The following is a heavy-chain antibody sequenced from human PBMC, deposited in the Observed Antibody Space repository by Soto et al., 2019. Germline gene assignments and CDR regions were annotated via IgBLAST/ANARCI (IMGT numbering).Heavy chain of an antibody. J-gene: IGHJ6*02. D-gene: IGHD3-10*01. CDR3: PRELLYGSGSRNFHYYGMDV. V-gene: IGHV3-33*01. CDR2: IWCDGSKK. Sequence: GGSLRLSCAASGIKFSSYGMHWGRQAPGKGLEWVAVIWCDGSKKYYVDSVKGLFTISRDNSNNTLYLQMNSLRAEETGVYYCPRELLYGSGSRNFHYYGMDVWGQRTQVTVSS. CDR1: GIKFSSYG.